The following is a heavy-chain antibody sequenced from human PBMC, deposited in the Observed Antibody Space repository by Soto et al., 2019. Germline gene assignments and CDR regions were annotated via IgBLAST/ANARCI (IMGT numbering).Heavy chain of an antibody. J-gene: IGHJ4*02. D-gene: IGHD3-10*01. CDR1: GFTFSRYA. V-gene: IGHV3-23*01. Sequence: GGSLRLSCAASGFTFSRYAMSWVRQAPGRGLGWVAGIGGSGGSTYYADSVKGRFTISRDNSKNTLYLQMSSLRAEDTAVYYCAKERYYYGYFDYWGQGTLVTVSS. CDR3: AKERYYYGYFDY. CDR2: IGGSGGST.